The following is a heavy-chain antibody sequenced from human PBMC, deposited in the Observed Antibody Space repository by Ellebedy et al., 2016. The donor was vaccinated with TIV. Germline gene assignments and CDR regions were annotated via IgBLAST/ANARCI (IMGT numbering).Heavy chain of an antibody. J-gene: IGHJ5*02. CDR2: IYYSGNT. CDR1: AGSISSYY. Sequence: SETLSLTCTVSAGSISSYYWSWIRQSPGKGLEWIGYIYYSGNTNYNPSLKTRVTISVDTSKDQLSLKLTSVTTADTAVYYCAKLTAGPSGWFDPWGQGTLVTVSS. D-gene: IGHD6-13*01. V-gene: IGHV4-59*01. CDR3: AKLTAGPSGWFDP.